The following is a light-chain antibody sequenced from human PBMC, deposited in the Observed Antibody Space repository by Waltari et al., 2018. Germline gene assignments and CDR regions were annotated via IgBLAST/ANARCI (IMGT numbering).Light chain of an antibody. Sequence: IVLTQSPATLSLSPGERATLSCRASQTVSTYLAWFQQKPGQAPRLLTYDASNRAPGIPARFSGSVSGTDFSLTISSLEPEDFAVYYCLQRSLWPWTFGQGTKVAVK. CDR1: QTVSTY. CDR3: LQRSLWPWT. V-gene: IGKV3-11*01. J-gene: IGKJ1*01. CDR2: DAS.